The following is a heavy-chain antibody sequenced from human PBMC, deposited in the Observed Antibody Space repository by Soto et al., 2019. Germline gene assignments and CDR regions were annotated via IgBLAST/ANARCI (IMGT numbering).Heavy chain of an antibody. CDR2: IYNSGTT. J-gene: IGHJ4*02. V-gene: IGHV4-59*08. CDR3: ARRDFWSGLDY. CDR1: GGSISSYY. D-gene: IGHD3-3*01. Sequence: SETLSLTCTVSGGSISSYYWTWVRQAPGKGLEWIGYIYNSGTTYYNPSLKSRVTISVDTSKNQFSLKLSSVTAADTAVYYCARRDFWSGLDYWGQGTLVTVSS.